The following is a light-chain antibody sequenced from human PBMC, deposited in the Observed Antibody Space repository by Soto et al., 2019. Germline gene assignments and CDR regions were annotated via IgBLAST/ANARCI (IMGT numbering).Light chain of an antibody. Sequence: PRSVSGSPGQSVIISCTGTNSDVGAYDYVSWYQQHPGKAPKLIIYDVTKRPSGVPDRFSASKSGNTASLTISGLQAEDEADYYCCSYAGSNTWAFGGGTKVTVL. CDR3: CSYAGSNTWA. J-gene: IGLJ3*02. CDR1: NSDVGAYDY. CDR2: DVT. V-gene: IGLV2-11*01.